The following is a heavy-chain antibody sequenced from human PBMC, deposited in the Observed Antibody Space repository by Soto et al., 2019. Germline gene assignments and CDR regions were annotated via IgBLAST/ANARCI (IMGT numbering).Heavy chain of an antibody. CDR3: ARDSSGWYWFDP. D-gene: IGHD6-19*01. CDR2: IYYSGST. Sequence: SETLSLTCTVSGGSISSYYWSWIRQPPGKGLEWIGYIYYSGSTNYNPSLKSRVTISVDTSKNQFSLKLSSVTAADTAVYYCARDSSGWYWFDPWGQGTLVTV. V-gene: IGHV4-59*01. CDR1: GGSISSYY. J-gene: IGHJ5*02.